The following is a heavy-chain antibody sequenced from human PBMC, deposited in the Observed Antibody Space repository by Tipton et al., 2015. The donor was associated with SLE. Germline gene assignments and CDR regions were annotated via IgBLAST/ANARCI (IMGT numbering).Heavy chain of an antibody. CDR1: GGSTSPHY. V-gene: IGHV4-4*08. CDR3: ARGRIAVAGNHFDY. D-gene: IGHD6-19*01. Sequence: TLSLTCTVSGGSTSPHYWSWVRQPPGKGLEWIGRIYTSGSTNYNPSLKSRVTISVDTSKNQFSLKLSSVTAADTAVYYCARGRIAVAGNHFDYWGQGTLVTVSS. J-gene: IGHJ4*02. CDR2: IYTSGST.